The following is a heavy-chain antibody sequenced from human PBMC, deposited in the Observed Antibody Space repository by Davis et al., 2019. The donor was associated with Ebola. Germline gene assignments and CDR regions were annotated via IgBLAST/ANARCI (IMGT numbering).Heavy chain of an antibody. J-gene: IGHJ4*02. V-gene: IGHV3-64D*06. CDR1: GFPFGSYA. CDR2: ISTNGETT. CDR3: VKDRFTVVVVHGGFDY. Sequence: GESLKISCSASGFPFGSYAMHWVRQAPGKGLESVARISTNGETTYYAESVKGRFIISRDNSKNTLYLQMRSLRTEDTAVYYCVKDRFTVVVVHGGFDYWGQGALVTASS. D-gene: IGHD2-15*01.